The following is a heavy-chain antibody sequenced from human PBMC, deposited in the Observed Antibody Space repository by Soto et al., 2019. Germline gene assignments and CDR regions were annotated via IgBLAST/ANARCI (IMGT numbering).Heavy chain of an antibody. J-gene: IGHJ5*02. V-gene: IGHV4-4*08. CDR2: IYSRGST. D-gene: IGHD6-13*01. Sequence: NPSETLSLTCTVSGGSISYYYWSWIRQSPEKGLEWIGYIYSRGSTSYSPYFKSRVTISVGTSKNQFSLKLNSVTAADTAVYYCARTPEGSWPNWFGPWGQGILVTVSS. CDR1: GGSISYYY. CDR3: ARTPEGSWPNWFGP.